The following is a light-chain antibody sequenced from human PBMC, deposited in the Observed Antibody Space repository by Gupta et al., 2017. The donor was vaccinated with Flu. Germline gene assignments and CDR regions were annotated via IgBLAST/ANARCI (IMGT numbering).Light chain of an antibody. V-gene: IGKV4-1*01. Sequence: DIVVTPSPACLAVSLGERATINGKSSQSVLSSSDNKICLAWFQQKPGQSPRLLIYGASIRETGVPDRFSGSGSGTDFTLTISGLQAEDVAVYYCQQYYSIPWTFGQGTKVENK. CDR1: QSVLSSSDNKIC. CDR2: GAS. J-gene: IGKJ1*01. CDR3: QQYYSIPWT.